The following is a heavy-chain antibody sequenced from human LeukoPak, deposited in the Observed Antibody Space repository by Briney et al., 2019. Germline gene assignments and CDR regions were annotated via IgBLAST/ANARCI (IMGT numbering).Heavy chain of an antibody. CDR1: GGSISSQY. CDR3: ARGGRSYDSYGKFDP. CDR2: IYSSGSS. J-gene: IGHJ5*02. D-gene: IGHD5-18*01. Sequence: SETLSLTCTVSGGSISSQYWSWVRQPAGKGLEWIGRIYSSGSSNYNPSLKSRVTMSVDTSRKQLSLQVRSVTAADTAVYYCARGGRSYDSYGKFDPWGQGTLVTVSS. V-gene: IGHV4-4*07.